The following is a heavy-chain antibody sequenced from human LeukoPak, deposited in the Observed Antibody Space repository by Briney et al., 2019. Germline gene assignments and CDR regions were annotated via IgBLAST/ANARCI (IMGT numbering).Heavy chain of an antibody. CDR2: INAGNGNT. D-gene: IGHD5-18*01. V-gene: IGHV1-3*01. CDR3: ARGGGNTWIQNTNWFDP. Sequence: ASVKVSCKASGYTFTSYAMHWVRQAPGQRLEWMGWINAGNGNTKYSQKFQGRVTITRDTSASTAYMELSSLRSEDTAVYYCARGGGNTWIQNTNWFDPWGQGTLVTVSS. CDR1: GYTFTSYA. J-gene: IGHJ5*02.